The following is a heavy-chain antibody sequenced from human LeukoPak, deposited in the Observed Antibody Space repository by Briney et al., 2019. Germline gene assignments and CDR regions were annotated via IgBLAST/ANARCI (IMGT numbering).Heavy chain of an antibody. CDR1: GFTFSSYA. CDR2: LSGSGGST. D-gene: IGHD2-2*01. CDR3: SREVVAPGICSFDY. V-gene: IGHV3-23*01. J-gene: IGHJ4*02. Sequence: GGSLRLFCAASGFTFSSYAMSWVRQAPGKGLEGVSALSGSGGSTYYADYVKGGFTISRVNAKNSLYLQMHSLKAQDTAVYDCSREVVAPGICSFDYWGQGTRVTVSS.